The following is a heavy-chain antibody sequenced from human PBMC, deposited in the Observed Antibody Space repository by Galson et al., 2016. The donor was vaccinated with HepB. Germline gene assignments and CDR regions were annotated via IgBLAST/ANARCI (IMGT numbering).Heavy chain of an antibody. V-gene: IGHV3-74*01. CDR1: GFTFSNHF. Sequence: SLRLSCAGSGFTFSNHFMHWVRQAPGKVLVWVSRINSDGSNANYADSVKVRFTISRNNARNTLYLHVNSLSAEDAAVYYCARENGDYLFIDYWCQGTRVTAST. CDR3: ARENGDYLFIDY. D-gene: IGHD4-17*01. CDR2: INSDGSNA. J-gene: IGHJ4*02.